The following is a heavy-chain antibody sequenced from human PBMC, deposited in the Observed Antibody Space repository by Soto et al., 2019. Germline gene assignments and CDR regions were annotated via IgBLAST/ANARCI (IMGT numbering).Heavy chain of an antibody. V-gene: IGHV3-49*03. CDR1: GFSVADYA. D-gene: IGHD2-2*01. J-gene: IGHJ4*02. Sequence: GGSLRLSCTVSGFSVADYAMGWFRQAPGKGLEWISFIRSRAYGGTTEDAASVKGRFTISRDDSRNIAYLQMNSLKTEDTAVYYCARVPYCASSSCYGGFHYWGQGILVTVSS. CDR2: IRSRAYGGTT. CDR3: ARVPYCASSSCYGGFHY.